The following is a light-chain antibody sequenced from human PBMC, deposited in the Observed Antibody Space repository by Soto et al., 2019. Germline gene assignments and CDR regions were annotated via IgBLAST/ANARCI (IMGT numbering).Light chain of an antibody. CDR1: QSISNW. CDR3: QQHNDYPRT. V-gene: IGKV1-5*01. CDR2: AAS. J-gene: IGKJ4*01. Sequence: IQRTQSPSTLPASVGGRVTIPCRASQSISNWLAWYQQKPGKVPKRLIYAASSLESGVPSRFSGSGSGTEFTLTISSLQPEDFATYYCQQHNDYPRTFGGGTKVDIK.